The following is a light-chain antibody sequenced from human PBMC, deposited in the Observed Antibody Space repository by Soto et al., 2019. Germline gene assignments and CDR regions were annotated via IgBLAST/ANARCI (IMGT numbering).Light chain of an antibody. V-gene: IGKV1-8*01. CDR1: QGISSY. CDR2: AAS. CDR3: QQYYSYPLT. J-gene: IGKJ4*01. Sequence: IQMTXXPSSXSASVGDRVTITCGASQGISSYLAWYQQKPGKAPXLLIYAASTLQSGVPSRFSGSGSGTDFTLTISCLQSEDFATYYCQQYYSYPLTFGGGTKVDI.